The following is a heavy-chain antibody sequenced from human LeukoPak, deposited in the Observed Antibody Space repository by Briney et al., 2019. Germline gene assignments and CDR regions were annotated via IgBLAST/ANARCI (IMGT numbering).Heavy chain of an antibody. CDR2: IYCSGST. Sequence: PSGTLSLTCTVSGGSISSYYWSWIRQPPGRRLWGLGNIYCSGSTNNNPSVKSRVTISVDTSKNQFSLKLSSVTAADTAVYYCAREHGSGSYGWFDPWGQGTLVTVSS. J-gene: IGHJ5*02. D-gene: IGHD3-10*01. V-gene: IGHV4-59*01. CDR3: AREHGSGSYGWFDP. CDR1: GGSISSYY.